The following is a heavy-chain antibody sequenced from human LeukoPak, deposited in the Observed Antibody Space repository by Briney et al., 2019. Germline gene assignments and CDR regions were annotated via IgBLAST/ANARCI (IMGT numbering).Heavy chain of an antibody. J-gene: IGHJ4*02. CDR1: GFTFSSYG. D-gene: IGHD3-10*01. V-gene: IGHV3-23*01. CDR3: AKDAGTMVRGVIIPMYYFDY. CDR2: ISGSGGST. Sequence: GGSLRLSCAASGFTFSSYGMSWVRQAPGKGLEWVSAISGSGGSTYYADSVKGRFTISRDNSKNTLYLQMNSLRAEDTAVYYCAKDAGTMVRGVIIPMYYFDYWGQGTLVTVSS.